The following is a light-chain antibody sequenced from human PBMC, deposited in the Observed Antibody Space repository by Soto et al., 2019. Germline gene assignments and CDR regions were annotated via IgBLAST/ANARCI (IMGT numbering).Light chain of an antibody. J-gene: IGKJ5*01. CDR2: DVS. CDR3: QQYNNWPFS. CDR1: QGVTTN. Sequence: EIVMTQSPATLFLSPGDRAILSFMAVQGVTTNFAWYQQKSGQSPRLLIYDVSHRATGVPARFSGTGSETDFTLTISGLQSEDSAVYFCQQYNNWPFSFGQGTRLEIK. V-gene: IGKV3-15*01.